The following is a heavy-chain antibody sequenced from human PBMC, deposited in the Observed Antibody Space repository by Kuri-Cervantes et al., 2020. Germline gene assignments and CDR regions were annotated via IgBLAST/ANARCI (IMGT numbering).Heavy chain of an antibody. CDR3: AGGEMATIMDWYFDL. D-gene: IGHD5-24*01. CDR2: ISYDGSNK. J-gene: IGHJ2*01. CDR1: GFTFSSYW. V-gene: IGHV3-30-3*01. Sequence: GESLKISCAVSGFTFSSYWMHWVRQAPGKGLEWVAVISYDGSNKYYADSVKGRFTISRDNSKNTLYLQMNSLRAEDTAVYYCAGGEMATIMDWYFDLWGRGTLVTVSS.